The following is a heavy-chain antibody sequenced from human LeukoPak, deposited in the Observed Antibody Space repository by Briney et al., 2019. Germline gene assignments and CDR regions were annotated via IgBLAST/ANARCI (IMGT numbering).Heavy chain of an antibody. CDR3: AKDRGREVPYYFDY. D-gene: IGHD3-16*02. CDR1: GFTFSSYA. J-gene: IGHJ4*02. V-gene: IGHV3-23*01. Sequence: GGSLRLSCAASGFTFSSYAMSWVRQSPGKGLEWVSAISGSGGSTYYADSVEGRFTISRDNSKNTLYLQMNSLRAEDTAVYYCAKDRGREVPYYFDYWGQGTLVTVSS. CDR2: ISGSGGST.